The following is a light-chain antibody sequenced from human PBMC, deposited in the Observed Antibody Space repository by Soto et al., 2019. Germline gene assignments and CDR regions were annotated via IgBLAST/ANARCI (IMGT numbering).Light chain of an antibody. CDR2: LGS. CDR3: MQALQTAYT. CDR1: QSLLHSNGYNY. J-gene: IGKJ2*01. V-gene: IGKV2-28*01. Sequence: DIVMTQSPLSLPVTPGEPASISCRSSQSLLHSNGYNYLDWYLQKPGQSPQLLIYLGSNRASGVPDRCSGGQSGTDFTLKISRVEAEDVGVYYCMQALQTAYTFGQGTKLEIK.